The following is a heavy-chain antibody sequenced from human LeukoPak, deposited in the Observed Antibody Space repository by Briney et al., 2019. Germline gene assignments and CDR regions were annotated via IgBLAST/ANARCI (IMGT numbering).Heavy chain of an antibody. D-gene: IGHD3-22*01. CDR1: GGSVSSGSYY. Sequence: PSETLSLTCTVSGGSVSSGSYYWSWIRQPPGKGLEWIGYIYYSGSTNYNPSLKSRVTISVDTSKNQFSLKLSSVTAADTAVYYCARVRVSKIVVVIDYWGQGTLVTVSS. J-gene: IGHJ4*02. V-gene: IGHV4-61*01. CDR2: IYYSGST. CDR3: ARVRVSKIVVVIDY.